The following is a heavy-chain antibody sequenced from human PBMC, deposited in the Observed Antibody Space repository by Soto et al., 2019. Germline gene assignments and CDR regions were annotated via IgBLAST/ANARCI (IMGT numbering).Heavy chain of an antibody. J-gene: IGHJ6*02. CDR3: ARVQIGDFWSGYSDYYYYGMDV. CDR1: GYTFTGYY. V-gene: IGHV1-2*02. D-gene: IGHD3-3*01. CDR2: INPNSGGT. Sequence: ASVKVSCKASGYTFTGYYMHWVRQAPGQGLEWMGWINPNSGGTNYARKFQGRVTMTRDTSISTAYMELSRLRSDDTAVYYCARVQIGDFWSGYSDYYYYGMDVWGQGTTVTVS.